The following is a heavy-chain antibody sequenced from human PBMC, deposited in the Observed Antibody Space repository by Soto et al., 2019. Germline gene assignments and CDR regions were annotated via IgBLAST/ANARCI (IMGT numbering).Heavy chain of an antibody. D-gene: IGHD3-3*01. V-gene: IGHV3-23*01. J-gene: IGHJ4*02. CDR3: AKQAVITIFGVVRD. CDR2: IRGSGGNT. CDR1: GFAFSSYA. Sequence: EVQLLESGGGLVPPGGSLRLSCAASGFAFSSYAMTWVRQAPGKGLEWVSAIRGSGGNTYYADSVKGRFTISRDNSKNTLYLQMNSLRAEDTAIYHCAKQAVITIFGVVRDWGQGTLVTVSS.